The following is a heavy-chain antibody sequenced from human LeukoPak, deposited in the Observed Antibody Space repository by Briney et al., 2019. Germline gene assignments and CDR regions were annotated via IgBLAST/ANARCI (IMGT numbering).Heavy chain of an antibody. CDR1: GYTFTGYY. Sequence: ASVNVSCKASGYTFTGYYMHWVRQAPGQGLEWMGWINPNSGGTNYAQKFQGWVTMTRDTSISTAYMELSRLRSDDTAVYYCARVSAPRYGWVDYFDYWGQGTLVTVSS. CDR2: INPNSGGT. CDR3: ARVSAPRYGWVDYFDY. V-gene: IGHV1-2*04. J-gene: IGHJ4*02. D-gene: IGHD3-10*01.